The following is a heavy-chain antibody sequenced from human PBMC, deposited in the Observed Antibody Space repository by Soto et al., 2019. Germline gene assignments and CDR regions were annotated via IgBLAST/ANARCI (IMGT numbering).Heavy chain of an antibody. CDR2: IIPIFGTA. D-gene: IGHD3-22*01. CDR3: ARGSGYYYNYYYYGMDV. CDR1: GGTFSSYA. J-gene: IGHJ6*02. V-gene: IGHV1-69*01. Sequence: QVQLVQSGAEVKKPGSSVKVSCKASGGTFSSYAISWVRQAPGQGLEWMGGIIPIFGTANYAQKFQGRVTITADEPTSTAYMELSSLRSEDTAVYYCARGSGYYYNYYYYGMDVWGQGTTVTVSS.